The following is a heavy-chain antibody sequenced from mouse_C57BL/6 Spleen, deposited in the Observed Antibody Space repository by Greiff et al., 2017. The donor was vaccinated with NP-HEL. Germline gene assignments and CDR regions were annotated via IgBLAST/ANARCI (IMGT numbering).Heavy chain of an antibody. J-gene: IGHJ3*01. D-gene: IGHD3-2*02. CDR1: GYAFSSSW. V-gene: IGHV1-82*01. CDR3: ARGGTQATGAWFAY. Sequence: VQLQQSGPELVKPGASVKISCKASGYAFSSSWMNWVKQRPGKGLEWIGRIYPGDGDTNYNGKFKGKATLTADKSSSTAYMQLSSLTSEDSAVYFCARGGTQATGAWFAYWGQGTLVTVSA. CDR2: IYPGDGDT.